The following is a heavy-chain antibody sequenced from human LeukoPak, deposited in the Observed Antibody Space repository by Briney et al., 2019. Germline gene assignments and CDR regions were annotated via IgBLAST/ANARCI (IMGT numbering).Heavy chain of an antibody. CDR1: AYTFTGYY. CDR3: ARGGSIAARSNFDY. CDR2: INPNSGDT. D-gene: IGHD6-6*01. Sequence: ASVKVSCKASAYTFTGYYMHWVRQAPGQGLEWMGCINPNSGDTNYAQKFKGRVTMTRDTSISTAYMELSRLESDDTAMYYCARGGSIAARSNFDYWGQGTLVTVSS. V-gene: IGHV1-2*02. J-gene: IGHJ4*02.